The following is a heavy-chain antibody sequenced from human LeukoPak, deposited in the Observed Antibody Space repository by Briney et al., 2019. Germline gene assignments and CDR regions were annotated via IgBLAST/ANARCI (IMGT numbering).Heavy chain of an antibody. J-gene: IGHJ4*02. CDR3: SLSPDYYGSDGRRY. V-gene: IGHV3-33*08. CDR1: GFSFSSYG. Sequence: GGSLRLSCAASGFSFSSYGMHWVRQAPGKGLEWVAVIWYDGSNKYYADSVKGRFTISRGNSKNTLYLQMNSLRAEDTAVYYCSLSPDYYGSDGRRYWSQGTLVTVSS. CDR2: IWYDGSNK. D-gene: IGHD3-10*01.